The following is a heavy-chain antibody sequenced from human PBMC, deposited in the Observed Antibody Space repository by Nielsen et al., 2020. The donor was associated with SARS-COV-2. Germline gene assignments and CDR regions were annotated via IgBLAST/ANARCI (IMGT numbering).Heavy chain of an antibody. V-gene: IGHV1-69*13. CDR1: GGTFSSYV. CDR3: ARDPDSPASEIDY. CDR2: IIPIFGTA. D-gene: IGHD2-2*01. J-gene: IGHJ4*02. Sequence: SVKVSCKGSGGTFSSYVISWVRQAPGQGLEWMGGIIPIFGTANYAQKFQGRVTITADESTSTAYMELSSLRSEDTAVYYCARDPDSPASEIDYWGQGTLVTVSS.